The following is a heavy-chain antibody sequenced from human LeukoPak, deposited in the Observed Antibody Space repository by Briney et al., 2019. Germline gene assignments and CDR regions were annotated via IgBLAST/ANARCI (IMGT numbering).Heavy chain of an antibody. J-gene: IGHJ4*02. CDR3: ATTGTVAGSDY. D-gene: IGHD6-19*01. CDR2: INPSSGGT. Sequence: ASVKVSCKSSGYTFTGYYLHWVRQAPGQGLEWMGRINPSSGGTNYAQKFQGRVTMTRDTSISTAYMELSRLRSDDTAVYYCATTGTVAGSDYWGQGTLVTVSS. CDR1: GYTFTGYY. V-gene: IGHV1-2*06.